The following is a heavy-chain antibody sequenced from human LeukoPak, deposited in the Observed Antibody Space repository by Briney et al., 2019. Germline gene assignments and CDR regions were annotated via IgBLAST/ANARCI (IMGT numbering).Heavy chain of an antibody. D-gene: IGHD1-26*01. CDR1: GFTFSGYW. J-gene: IGHJ4*02. Sequence: GGSLRLSCAASGFTFSGYWMSWVRQAPGKGLEWVGNIKEDGSETRYGDSLKGRITISRDNAKNSLYLQTNGMRGEDTAVYYCARDRGELVNWGQGTQVTVSS. V-gene: IGHV3-7*01. CDR3: ARDRGELVN. CDR2: IKEDGSET.